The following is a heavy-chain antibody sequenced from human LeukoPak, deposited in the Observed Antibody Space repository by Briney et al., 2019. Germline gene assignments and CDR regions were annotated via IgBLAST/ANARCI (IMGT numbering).Heavy chain of an antibody. CDR3: ATDFSLRYFDWLLSG. CDR1: GYTFTVYY. Sequence: ASVKLSCKASGYTFTVYYMHWVRQAPGQGLEWMGWINPNSGGTNYAQKFQGRVTMTRDTSISTAYMELSRLRSDDTAVYYCATDFSLRYFDWLLSGWGQGTLVTISS. J-gene: IGHJ4*02. D-gene: IGHD3-9*01. V-gene: IGHV1-2*02. CDR2: INPNSGGT.